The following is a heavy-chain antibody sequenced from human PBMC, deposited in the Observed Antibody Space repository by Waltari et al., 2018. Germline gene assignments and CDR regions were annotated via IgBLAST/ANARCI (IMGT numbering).Heavy chain of an antibody. V-gene: IGHV3-9*01. D-gene: IGHD3-22*01. CDR1: GFTFDDYA. J-gene: IGHJ2*01. CDR3: AKATPPAYYYDSSGYSPSWYFDL. CDR2: SSWKSGIR. Sequence: EVQLVESGGGLVQPGRSLRLSCAASGFTFDDYAMHWVRQAPGKGLEWVPGSSWKSGIRGYADSVNGRVTISRDNAKNSLYLQMNSLRAEDTALYYCAKATPPAYYYDSSGYSPSWYFDLWGRGTLVTVSS.